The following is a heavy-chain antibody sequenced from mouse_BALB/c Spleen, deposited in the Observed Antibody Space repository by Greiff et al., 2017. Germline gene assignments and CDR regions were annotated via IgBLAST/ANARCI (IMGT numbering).Heavy chain of an antibody. D-gene: IGHD1-1*01. Sequence: VQLKESGGGLVKPGGSLKLSCAASGFTFSSYAMSWVRQPPEKRLEWVAEISSGGSYTYYPDTVTGRFTISRDNAKNTLYLEMSSLRSEDTAMYYCARDQDYYGSSYAMDYWGQGTSVTVSS. J-gene: IGHJ4*01. CDR3: ARDQDYYGSSYAMDY. CDR1: GFTFSSYA. V-gene: IGHV5-9-4*01. CDR2: ISSGGSYT.